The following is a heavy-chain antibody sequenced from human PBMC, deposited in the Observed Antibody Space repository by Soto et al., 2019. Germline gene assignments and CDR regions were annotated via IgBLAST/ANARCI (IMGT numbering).Heavy chain of an antibody. D-gene: IGHD3-22*01. CDR3: ARGLDDYYCYYMDV. Sequence: SETLSLTCTVSGGSISSYYWSWIRQPPGKGLEWIGYIYYSGSTNYNPSLKSRVTISVDTSKNQFSLKLSSVTAADTAVYYCARGLDDYYCYYMDVWGKRTTVTVS. V-gene: IGHV4-59*01. CDR2: IYYSGST. J-gene: IGHJ6*03. CDR1: GGSISSYY.